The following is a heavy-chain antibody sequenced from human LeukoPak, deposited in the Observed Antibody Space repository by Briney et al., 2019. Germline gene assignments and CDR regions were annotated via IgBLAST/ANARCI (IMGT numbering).Heavy chain of an antibody. V-gene: IGHV4-34*01. J-gene: IGHJ2*01. CDR3: ARVYYYDSSGYSGADL. CDR1: GGSFSGYY. CDR2: INHSGST. Sequence: SETLSLTCAVYGGSFSGYYWSWIRQPPGKGLEWIGEINHSGSTNYNPSLKSRVTISVDTSKSQFSLKLSSVTAADTAVYYCARVYYYDSSGYSGADLWGRGTLVTVSS. D-gene: IGHD3-22*01.